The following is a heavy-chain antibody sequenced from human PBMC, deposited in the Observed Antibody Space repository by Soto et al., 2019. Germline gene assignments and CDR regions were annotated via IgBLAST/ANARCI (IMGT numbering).Heavy chain of an antibody. CDR1: GGTFSSYT. D-gene: IGHD1-26*01. J-gene: IGHJ4*02. V-gene: IGHV1-69*10. CDR2: IIPILGIA. Sequence: ASVKVSCKASGGTFSSYTISWVRQAPGQGLEWMGGIIPILGIANYAQKFQGRVTITADKSTSTAYMELSSLRSEDTAVYYCARDRGYSGSYCFDYWGQGTLVTVSS. CDR3: ARDRGYSGSYCFDY.